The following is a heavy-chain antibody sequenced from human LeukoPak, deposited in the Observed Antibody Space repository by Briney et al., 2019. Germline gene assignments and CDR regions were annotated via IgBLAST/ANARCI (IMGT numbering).Heavy chain of an antibody. V-gene: IGHV1-18*01. CDR3: ARETSSRDDP. D-gene: IGHD2-2*01. CDR2: ISPYNGDT. CDR1: GYTFGTYG. J-gene: IGHJ5*02. Sequence: ASVKVSCKASGYTFGTYGISWVRQAPGQGLEWMGWISPYNGDTNYAQNLQGRVTMTTDTSTSTAYMELRSLRSDDTAVYYCARETSSRDDPWGQGTLVIVSS.